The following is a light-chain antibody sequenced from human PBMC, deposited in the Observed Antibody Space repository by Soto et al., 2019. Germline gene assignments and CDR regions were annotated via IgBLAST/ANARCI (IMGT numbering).Light chain of an antibody. CDR1: QGISSY. V-gene: IGKV1-9*01. J-gene: IGKJ5*01. CDR3: QQRSNWQVT. Sequence: IQLTQSPSSLSASVGDRVTITCRASQGISSYLAWYQQKPGKAPKLLIYAASTLQSGVPSRFSGSGSGTDFTLTISSLQPEDFAVYYCQQRSNWQVTLGQGTRLEIK. CDR2: AAS.